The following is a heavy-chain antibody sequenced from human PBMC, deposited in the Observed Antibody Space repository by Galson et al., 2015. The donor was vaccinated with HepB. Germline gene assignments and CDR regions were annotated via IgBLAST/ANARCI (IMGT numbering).Heavy chain of an antibody. CDR3: ARGTMAARPVGLNY. CDR1: GFTVSSIY. CDR2: IYSGGDT. Sequence: SLRLSCAASGFTVSSIYMSWVRQAPGKGLEWLSVIYSGGDTYYADSVKGRFTISRDNSKNTLYLQMNSLRAADTAVYYCARGTMAARPVGLNYWGQGTLVTVSS. V-gene: IGHV3-53*01. D-gene: IGHD6-6*01. J-gene: IGHJ4*02.